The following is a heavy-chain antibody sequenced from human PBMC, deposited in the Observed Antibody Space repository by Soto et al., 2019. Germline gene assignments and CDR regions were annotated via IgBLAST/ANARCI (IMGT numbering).Heavy chain of an antibody. V-gene: IGHV4-34*01. CDR2: INHSGST. CDR3: ARFPTTYYYYGMDV. J-gene: IGHJ6*02. Sequence: PSETLSLTCAVYCGSFSGYYWSWIRQPPGKGLEWIGEINHSGSTNYNPSLKSRVTISVDTSKNQFSLKLSSVTAADTAVYYCARFPTTYYYYGMDVWGQGTTVTVSS. CDR1: CGSFSGYY.